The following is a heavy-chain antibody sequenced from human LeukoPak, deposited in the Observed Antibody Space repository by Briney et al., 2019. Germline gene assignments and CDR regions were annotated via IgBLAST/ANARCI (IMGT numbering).Heavy chain of an antibody. CDR1: GYTFTGYY. Sequence: ASVKASCKASGYTFTGYYMHWVRQAPGQGLEWMGWINPNSGGTNYAQKFQGRVTMTRDTSISTAYMELSRLRSDDTAVYYCARRGRIVTTHYYYGMDVWGQGTTVTVSS. V-gene: IGHV1-2*02. D-gene: IGHD5-12*01. CDR2: INPNSGGT. CDR3: ARRGRIVTTHYYYGMDV. J-gene: IGHJ6*02.